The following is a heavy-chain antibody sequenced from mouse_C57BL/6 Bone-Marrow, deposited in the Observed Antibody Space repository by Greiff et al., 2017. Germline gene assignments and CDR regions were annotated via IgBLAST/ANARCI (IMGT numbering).Heavy chain of an antibody. CDR3: ARSDYYGSSYNFDC. V-gene: IGHV1-69*01. CDR1: GYTFTSYW. J-gene: IGHJ2*01. Sequence: QVQLQQPGAELVMPGASVKLSCKASGYTFTSYWMHWVKQRPGQGLEWIGEIDPSDSYTNYNQKVKGKSTLTVDKSSRTAYMQRSNLTSEDSAVYYCARSDYYGSSYNFDCWGRGTTLAVSS. D-gene: IGHD1-1*01. CDR2: IDPSDSYT.